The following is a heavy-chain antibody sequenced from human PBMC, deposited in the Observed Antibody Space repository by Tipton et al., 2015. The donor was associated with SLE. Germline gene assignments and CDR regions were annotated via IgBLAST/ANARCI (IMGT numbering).Heavy chain of an antibody. CDR2: IYYSGNT. Sequence: TLSLTCAVYGGSISGYYWSWIRQPPGKGREWIGDIYYSGNTNYNPSLKSRVTISVDTSKNQFSLKLSSGTAADTAVYYCARGIFGVVILFDYWGQGTLVTVSS. CDR3: ARGIFGVVILFDY. J-gene: IGHJ4*02. D-gene: IGHD3-3*01. V-gene: IGHV4-59*01. CDR1: GGSISGYY.